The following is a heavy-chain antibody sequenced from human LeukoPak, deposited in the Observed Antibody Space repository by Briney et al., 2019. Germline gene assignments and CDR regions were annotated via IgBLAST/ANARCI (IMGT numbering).Heavy chain of an antibody. CDR2: ISGSGGST. CDR3: ARTSSWYGNY. V-gene: IGHV3-23*01. J-gene: IGHJ4*02. CDR1: GFTFSSYG. D-gene: IGHD6-13*01. Sequence: PGGTLRLSCAASGFTFSSYGMSWVRQAPGKGLEWVSAISGSGGSTYYADSVKGRFTISRDNSKNTLYLQMNSLRAEDTAIYYCARTSSWYGNYWGQGTLVTVSS.